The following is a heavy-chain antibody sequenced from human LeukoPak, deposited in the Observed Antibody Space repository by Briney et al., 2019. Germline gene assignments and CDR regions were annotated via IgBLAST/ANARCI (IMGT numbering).Heavy chain of an antibody. CDR1: GYTVSCNY. D-gene: IGHD3-10*01. CDR2: IYSGGST. J-gene: IGHJ4*02. Sequence: PGGSLRLSCAASGYTVSCNYMSWVRQAPGKGLEWVSVIYSGGSTYYADSVKGRFTISRDNSKNTLYLQMNSLRAEDTAVYYCARGFRFGELYFDYWGQGTLITVSS. CDR3: ARGFRFGELYFDY. V-gene: IGHV3-53*01.